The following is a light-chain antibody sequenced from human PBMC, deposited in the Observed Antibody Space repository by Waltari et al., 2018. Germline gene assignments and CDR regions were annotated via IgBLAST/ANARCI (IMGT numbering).Light chain of an antibody. CDR3: QSADSSGTYVV. V-gene: IGLV3-25*03. CDR1: ALAKQY. Sequence: SSELTQPPSVSVSPGQTARITCSGDALAKQYAYCYQQKPGQAPVLVIYKDSERPSGIPERFSGSSSGTTVTLTISGVQAEDEADYYCQSADSSGTYVVFGGGTKLTVL. J-gene: IGLJ2*01. CDR2: KDS.